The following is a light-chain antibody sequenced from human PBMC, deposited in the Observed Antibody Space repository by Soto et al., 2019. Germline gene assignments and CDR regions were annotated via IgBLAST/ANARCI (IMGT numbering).Light chain of an antibody. Sequence: VLTQPASVSGSPGQSITIYCTGTSSDVGGYNYVSWYQQHPGKAPKLMIYDVSNRPSGVSNRFSGSKSGNTASLTISGLQAEDEADYYCSSYTSSSTLKVFGTGTKVTVL. J-gene: IGLJ1*01. V-gene: IGLV2-14*01. CDR2: DVS. CDR1: SSDVGGYNY. CDR3: SSYTSSSTLKV.